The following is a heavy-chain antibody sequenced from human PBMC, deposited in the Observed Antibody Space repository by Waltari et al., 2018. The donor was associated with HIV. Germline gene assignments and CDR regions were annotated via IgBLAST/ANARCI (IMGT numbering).Heavy chain of an antibody. Sequence: QTLLLQSASQVKTPGASVTLSCTDSGDRFTTYFLYWLRQAPGQGFEWLGRINPDSGDTTYSQTFKTRVTMTRDTSSASTYMELTRLTSADTAIYFCARGEDISLTHLPPGFRLEFWGHGTLVTVSS. CDR3: ARGEDISLTHLPPGFRLEF. D-gene: IGHD5-12*01. V-gene: IGHV1-2*06. CDR2: INPDSGDT. J-gene: IGHJ4*01. CDR1: GDRFTTYF.